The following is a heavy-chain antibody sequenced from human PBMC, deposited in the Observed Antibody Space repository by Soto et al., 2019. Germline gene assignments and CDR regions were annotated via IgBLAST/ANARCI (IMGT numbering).Heavy chain of an antibody. D-gene: IGHD3-22*01. V-gene: IGHV3-7*01. J-gene: IGHJ4*02. CDR3: ARDPHYYDSSGHQGGY. CDR1: GFTFSSYW. Sequence: EVQLVESGGGLVQPGGSLRLSCAASGFTFSSYWMSWVRQAPGKGLEWVANIKQDGSEKYYVDSVKGRFTISRDNAKNSLYLQMNSLRAEDTAVYYCARDPHYYDSSGHQGGYWGQGTLVTVSS. CDR2: IKQDGSEK.